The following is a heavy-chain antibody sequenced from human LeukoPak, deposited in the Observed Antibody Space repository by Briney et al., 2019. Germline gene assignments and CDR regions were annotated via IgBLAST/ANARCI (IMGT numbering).Heavy chain of an antibody. CDR1: GGSISSYY. D-gene: IGHD4-17*01. V-gene: IGHV4-4*07. Sequence: SETLSLTCTVSGGSISSYYWSWIRQPAGKGLEWIGRIYTSGSTNYNPSLKSRVTMSVDTSKNQFSLKLSSVTAADTAVYYCARGAVYYGDSPRGAFDIWGQGTMVTVSS. J-gene: IGHJ3*02. CDR3: ARGAVYYGDSPRGAFDI. CDR2: IYTSGST.